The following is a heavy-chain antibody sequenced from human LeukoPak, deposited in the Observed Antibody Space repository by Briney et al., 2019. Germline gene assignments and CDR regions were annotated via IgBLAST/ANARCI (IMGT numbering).Heavy chain of an antibody. J-gene: IGHJ3*02. Sequence: GGSLRLSCAASGFTFSSYAVHWVRQAPGKGLEWVAVISYDGSNKYYADSVKGRFTISRDNSKNTLYLQMNSLRAEDTAVYYCARGSRGYSYGQDDAFDIWGQGTMVTVSS. CDR1: GFTFSSYA. CDR2: ISYDGSNK. V-gene: IGHV3-30-3*01. CDR3: ARGSRGYSYGQDDAFDI. D-gene: IGHD5-18*01.